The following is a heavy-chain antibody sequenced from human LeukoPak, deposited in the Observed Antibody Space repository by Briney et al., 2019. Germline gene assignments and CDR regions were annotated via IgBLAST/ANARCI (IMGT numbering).Heavy chain of an antibody. CDR2: IYHSGST. CDR1: GYSISSGYY. Sequence: PSETLSLTCTVSGYSISSGYYWGWILQPPGKGLEWIVSIYHSGSTYYNPSLKSRVTISVDTSKNQFSLKLSSVTAADTAVYYCARPVPAARSLGWFDPWGQGTLVTVSS. CDR3: ARPVPAARSLGWFDP. J-gene: IGHJ5*02. D-gene: IGHD2-2*01. V-gene: IGHV4-38-2*02.